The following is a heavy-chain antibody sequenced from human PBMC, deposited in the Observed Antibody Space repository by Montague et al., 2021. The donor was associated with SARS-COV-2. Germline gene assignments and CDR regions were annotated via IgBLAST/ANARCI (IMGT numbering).Heavy chain of an antibody. Sequence: SETLSLTCTVSGGSISSYYWSWIRQPPGKGLERIGYIYYSGSTNYNPSLKSRVTISVDTSKNQFSLKLSSVTAADTAVYYCAREYPGFTLDYWGQGTLVTVSS. CDR2: IYYSGST. D-gene: IGHD6-25*01. CDR1: GGSISSYY. V-gene: IGHV4-59*01. CDR3: AREYPGFTLDY. J-gene: IGHJ4*02.